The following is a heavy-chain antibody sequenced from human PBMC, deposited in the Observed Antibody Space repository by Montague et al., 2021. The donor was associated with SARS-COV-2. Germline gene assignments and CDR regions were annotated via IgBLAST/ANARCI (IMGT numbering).Heavy chain of an antibody. CDR1: GDSISSGGYY. J-gene: IGHJ4*02. V-gene: IGHV4-31*03. CDR3: ARDPSWTPFDF. CDR2: ISYSGDT. D-gene: IGHD3/OR15-3a*01. Sequence: TLSLTCTVSGDSISSGGYYWSWIRQHPGKGLEWIGYISYSGDTYYTPSLRSRITMSVDTSNNQFSLKLRSVTAADTAVYYCARDPSWTPFDFWGQGTLVTVSS.